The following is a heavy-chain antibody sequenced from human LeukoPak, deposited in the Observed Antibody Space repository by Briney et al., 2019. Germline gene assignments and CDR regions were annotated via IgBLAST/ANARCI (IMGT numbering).Heavy chain of an antibody. V-gene: IGHV3-48*02. CDR3: ARDEDFAFDI. CDR2: ISSRSSTI. D-gene: IGHD3/OR15-3a*01. Sequence: PGGSLRLSCAASGFTFSRYSMNWVRQAPGKGLEWVSYISSRSSTISYADSVKGRFTISIDNAKNSLYLQMNSLRDEDTAVYYCARDEDFAFDIWGQGTMVTVSS. J-gene: IGHJ3*02. CDR1: GFTFSRYS.